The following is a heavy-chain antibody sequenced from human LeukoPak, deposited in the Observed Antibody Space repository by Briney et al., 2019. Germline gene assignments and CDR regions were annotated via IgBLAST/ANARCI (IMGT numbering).Heavy chain of an antibody. CDR1: GFTFSRYA. Sequence: GGSLRLSCAASGFTFSRYAMFWVRQAPGKGLEYVSAIHSNGGSTHCANSVKGRFTMSRDNSKNTLYLQMGSLRAEDMAVYYCVRDPGIPAANYYFDHWGQGALVAVSS. D-gene: IGHD6-13*01. CDR3: VRDPGIPAANYYFDH. CDR2: IHSNGGST. J-gene: IGHJ4*02. V-gene: IGHV3-64*01.